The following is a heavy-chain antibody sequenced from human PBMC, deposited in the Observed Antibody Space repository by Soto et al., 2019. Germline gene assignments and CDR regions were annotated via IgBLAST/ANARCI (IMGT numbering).Heavy chain of an antibody. CDR1: GGSISSSSYY. Sequence: SETLSLTCTVSGGSISSSSYYWGWIRQPPGKGLEWIGSIYYSGSTYYNPSLKSRVTISVDTSKNQFSLKLSSVTAADTAVYYCATVSDYGDYADYWGQGTLVTVSS. V-gene: IGHV4-39*01. J-gene: IGHJ4*02. CDR2: IYYSGST. CDR3: ATVSDYGDYADY. D-gene: IGHD4-17*01.